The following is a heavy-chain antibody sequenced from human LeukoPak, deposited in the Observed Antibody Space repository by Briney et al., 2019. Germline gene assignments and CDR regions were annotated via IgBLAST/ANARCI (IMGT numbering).Heavy chain of an antibody. CDR3: ARSDAFDI. V-gene: IGHV3-23*01. J-gene: IGHJ3*02. CDR2: ISSSGGST. CDR1: GFTFSSYA. Sequence: GGSLRLSCAVSGFTFSSYAMSWVRQAPGKGLEWVSSISSSGGSTYYADSVKGRFTISRDNSNNTMYLQMNRLRAEDTAVYYCARSDAFDIWGQGTMVTVSS.